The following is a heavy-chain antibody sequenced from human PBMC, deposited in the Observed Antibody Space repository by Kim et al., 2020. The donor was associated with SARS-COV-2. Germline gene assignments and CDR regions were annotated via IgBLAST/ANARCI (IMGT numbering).Heavy chain of an antibody. J-gene: IGHJ4*02. CDR3: ARDRRDYGSGSGRIY. Sequence: DSVKGRFTISRDNAKNSLYLQMNSLRAEDTAVYYCARDRRDYGSGSGRIYWSQGTLVTVSS. V-gene: IGHV3-21*01. D-gene: IGHD3-10*01.